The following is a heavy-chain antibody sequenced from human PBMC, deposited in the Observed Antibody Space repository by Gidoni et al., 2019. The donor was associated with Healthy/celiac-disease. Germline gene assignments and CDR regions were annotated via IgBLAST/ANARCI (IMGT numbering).Heavy chain of an antibody. Sequence: RQPPGKGLEWIGYIYYSGSTYYNPSLKSRVTISVDTSKNQFSLKLSSVTAADTAVYYCAREEGRDGRFDPWGQGTLVTVSS. J-gene: IGHJ5*02. CDR2: IYYSGST. V-gene: IGHV4-30-4*01. D-gene: IGHD2-15*01. CDR3: AREEGRDGRFDP.